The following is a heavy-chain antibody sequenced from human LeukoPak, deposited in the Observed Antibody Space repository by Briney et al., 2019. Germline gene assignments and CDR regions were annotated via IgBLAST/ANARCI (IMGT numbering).Heavy chain of an antibody. CDR1: GFTFSSYT. CDR3: AKDHSAVAGYYGMDV. D-gene: IGHD6-19*01. CDR2: ISGSGGST. V-gene: IGHV3-23*01. J-gene: IGHJ6*02. Sequence: GASLRLSCAASGFTFSSYTTSWVRQAPGKGLEWVSAISGSGGSTYYADSVKGRFTISRDNSKNTLYLQMNSLRAEDTAVYYCAKDHSAVAGYYGMDVWGQGTTVTVSS.